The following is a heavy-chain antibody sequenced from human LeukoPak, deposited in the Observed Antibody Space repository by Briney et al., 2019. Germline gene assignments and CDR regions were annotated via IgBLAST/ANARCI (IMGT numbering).Heavy chain of an antibody. CDR1: GFTFSSYW. CDR2: IKQAGTEK. J-gene: IGHJ4*02. V-gene: IGHV3-7*03. CDR3: ARGQYFSTTYYFDY. D-gene: IGHD2/OR15-2a*01. Sequence: GGSLRLSCAASGFTFSSYWMTWVRQAPGKGLEWVANIKQAGTEKYYVDSVKGRFTISRDNAKNSLFLQMDSLRAEDTAVYFCARGQYFSTTYYFDYWGQGTLVTVSS.